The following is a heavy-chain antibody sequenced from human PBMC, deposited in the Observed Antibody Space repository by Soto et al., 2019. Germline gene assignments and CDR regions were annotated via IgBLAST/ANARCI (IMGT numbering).Heavy chain of an antibody. J-gene: IGHJ4*02. Sequence: GVSPNPYCRGLGYSYTRYWIGWVRQMAGNGLECMGISYPGDSDTRYSPSFQGQVTISADKSISTAYLQWSSLKASDTAMYYCARSRSGSYDYFDYWGQGTLVTVSS. D-gene: IGHD1-26*01. CDR1: GYSYTRYW. V-gene: IGHV5-51*01. CDR3: ARSRSGSYDYFDY. CDR2: SYPGDSDT.